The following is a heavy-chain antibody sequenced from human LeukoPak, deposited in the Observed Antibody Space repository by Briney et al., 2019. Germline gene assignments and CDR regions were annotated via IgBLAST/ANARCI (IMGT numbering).Heavy chain of an antibody. V-gene: IGHV4-31*03. CDR2: ISNSGST. CDR3: ARMQLGYSFDY. CDR1: GGAVNSGGYY. D-gene: IGHD5-18*01. Sequence: SETLSLTCTVSGGAVNSGGYYWNWIRQHPGRGLEWIGYISNSGSTYYNPSLKGRLFISVDTSKNHFSLKLSSVTSADTAVYFCARMQLGYSFDYWGQGSLVTVSS. J-gene: IGHJ4*02.